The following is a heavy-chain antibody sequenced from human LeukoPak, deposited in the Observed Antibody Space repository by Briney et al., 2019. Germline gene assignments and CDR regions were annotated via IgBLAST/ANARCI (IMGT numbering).Heavy chain of an antibody. Sequence: EAPVKVSCKASGYTFTSYYMHWVRQAPGQGLEWMGIINPSGGSTSYAQKFQGRVTMTRDTSTSTVYMELSSLRSEDTAVYYCARAGYSYGYSGDYYGMDVWGQGTTVTVSS. CDR2: INPSGGST. V-gene: IGHV1-46*01. CDR3: ARAGYSYGYSGDYYGMDV. J-gene: IGHJ6*02. D-gene: IGHD5-18*01. CDR1: GYTFTSYY.